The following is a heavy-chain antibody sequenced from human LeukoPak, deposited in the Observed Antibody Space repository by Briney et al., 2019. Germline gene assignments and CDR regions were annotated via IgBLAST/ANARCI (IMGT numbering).Heavy chain of an antibody. V-gene: IGHV3-13*01. CDR3: ARGGHYDILTGYYPGDAFDI. CDR2: IGTAGDT. Sequence: PGGSLRLSCAASGFTFSSYDMHWGRQATGKGLEWVSAIGTAGDTYYPGSVKGRFTISRENAKNSLYLQMNSLRAGDTAVYYCARGGHYDILTGYYPGDAFDIWGQGTMVTVSS. J-gene: IGHJ3*02. CDR1: GFTFSSYD. D-gene: IGHD3-9*01.